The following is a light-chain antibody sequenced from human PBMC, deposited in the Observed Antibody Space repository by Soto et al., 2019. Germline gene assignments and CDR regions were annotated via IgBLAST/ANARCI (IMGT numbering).Light chain of an antibody. CDR3: ATWDSSLSVGV. J-gene: IGLJ1*01. Sequence: QSVLTQPPSVSAAPGQKVTISCSGSNSNIGNNYVSWYQHLPGAAPKLLIYDIHKRPSGIPDRFSGSKSGTSATLVITGLQTGDEADYYCATWDSSLSVGVFGTGTKLTVL. V-gene: IGLV1-51*01. CDR1: NSNIGNNY. CDR2: DIH.